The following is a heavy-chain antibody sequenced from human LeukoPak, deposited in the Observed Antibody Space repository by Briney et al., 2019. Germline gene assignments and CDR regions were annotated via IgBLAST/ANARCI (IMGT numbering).Heavy chain of an antibody. J-gene: IGHJ4*02. Sequence: ASVKVSCKASGYTFTSYDINWVRQAPGQGLEWMGWINPKSGGTNYAQKFQGRVTMTRDTSISTAYMELSRLRSDDTAVYYCAREGSYDSSGYWYYFDYWGQGTLVTVSS. CDR2: INPKSGGT. V-gene: IGHV1-2*02. CDR3: AREGSYDSSGYWYYFDY. D-gene: IGHD3-22*01. CDR1: GYTFTSYD.